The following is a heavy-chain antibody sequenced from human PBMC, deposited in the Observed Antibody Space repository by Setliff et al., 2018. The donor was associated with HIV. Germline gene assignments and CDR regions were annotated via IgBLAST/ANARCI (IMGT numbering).Heavy chain of an antibody. V-gene: IGHV4-34*01. CDR1: GGSFSGFY. D-gene: IGHD5-12*01. J-gene: IGHJ6*02. CDR3: ARGDGYRANDAYYDTGMDV. CDR2: INHSGKT. Sequence: PSETLSLTCAVYGGSFSGFYWSWIRQAPGKGLEWIGEINHSGKTNYNPSLKSRITLSVDTSENQFALKLSSVTAADTAVYYCARGDGYRANDAYYDTGMDVWGQGITVTVSS.